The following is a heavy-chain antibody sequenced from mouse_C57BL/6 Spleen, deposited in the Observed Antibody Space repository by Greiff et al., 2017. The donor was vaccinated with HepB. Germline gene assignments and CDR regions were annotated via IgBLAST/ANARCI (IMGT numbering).Heavy chain of an antibody. CDR2: INPNYGTT. J-gene: IGHJ3*01. Sequence: VHVKQSGPELVKPGASVKISCKASGYSFTDYNMNWVKQSNGKSLEWIGVINPNYGTTSYNQKFKGKATLTVDQSSSTAYMQLNSLTSEDSAVYYCARGDYSKAWFAYWGQGTLVTVSA. CDR1: GYSFTDYN. CDR3: ARGDYSKAWFAY. D-gene: IGHD2-5*01. V-gene: IGHV1-39*01.